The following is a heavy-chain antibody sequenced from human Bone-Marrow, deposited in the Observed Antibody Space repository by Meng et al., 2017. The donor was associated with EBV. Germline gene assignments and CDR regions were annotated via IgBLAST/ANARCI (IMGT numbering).Heavy chain of an antibody. V-gene: IGHV1-2*06. Sequence: VQVGHAGAGVKKPGASGKVSCKASGYTFTGYYMHWVRQAPGQGLEWMGRINPNSGGTNYAQKFQGRVTMTRDTSISTAYMELSRLRSDDTAVYYCTYCSSTSCYDPRFDYWGQGTLVTVSS. CDR3: TYCSSTSCYDPRFDY. CDR2: INPNSGGT. D-gene: IGHD2-2*01. J-gene: IGHJ4*02. CDR1: GYTFTGYY.